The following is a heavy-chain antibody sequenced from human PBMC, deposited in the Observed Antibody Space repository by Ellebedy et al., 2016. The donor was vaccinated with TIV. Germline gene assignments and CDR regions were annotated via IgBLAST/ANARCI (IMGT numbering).Heavy chain of an antibody. D-gene: IGHD3-3*01. CDR2: ISYAGSHE. CDR1: GFTFSDYG. Sequence: GESLKISCTASGFTFSDYGIHWVRQAPGKGLEWVAGISYAGSHEQFAYSVKGRFSISRDNSKNTVFVQMDSLRAEDSAVYFCARGGVGIWSGYPLDYWGRGTLVTVSS. CDR3: ARGGVGIWSGYPLDY. V-gene: IGHV3-30*03. J-gene: IGHJ4*02.